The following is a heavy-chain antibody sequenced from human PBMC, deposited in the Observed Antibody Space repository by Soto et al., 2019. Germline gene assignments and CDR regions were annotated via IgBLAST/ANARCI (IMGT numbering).Heavy chain of an antibody. Sequence: GGSLRLSCAASGFTVSSKYMSWVRQAPGKGLEWVSLIQSGGPTYYADSVKGRFTISRDTSENTVHLQMDSLRAEDTAVYYCARDPRDSSGWYNYYYYYYMDVWGKGTTVNVSS. V-gene: IGHV3-66*01. J-gene: IGHJ6*03. CDR3: ARDPRDSSGWYNYYYYYYMDV. D-gene: IGHD6-19*01. CDR2: IQSGGPT. CDR1: GFTVSSKY.